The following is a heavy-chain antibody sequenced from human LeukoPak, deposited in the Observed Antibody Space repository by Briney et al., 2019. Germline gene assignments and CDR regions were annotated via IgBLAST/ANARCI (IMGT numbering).Heavy chain of an antibody. CDR3: ARLPYPYDSSGSPPLDY. Sequence: SETLSLTCTVSGGSISSSSYYWGWIRQPPGKGLEWIGSIYYSGSTYYNPSLRSRVTISVDTSKNQFSLKLSSVTAADTAVYYCARLPYPYDSSGSPPLDYWGQGTLVTVSS. D-gene: IGHD3-22*01. V-gene: IGHV4-39*01. CDR1: GGSISSSSYY. J-gene: IGHJ4*02. CDR2: IYYSGST.